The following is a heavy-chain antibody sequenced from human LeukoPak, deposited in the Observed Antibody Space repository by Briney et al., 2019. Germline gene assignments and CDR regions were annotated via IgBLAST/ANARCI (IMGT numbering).Heavy chain of an antibody. J-gene: IGHJ4*02. CDR3: ARQSYSTRWSPLYYFDY. CDR1: GGSISSYY. V-gene: IGHV4-59*08. CDR2: IYYSGST. D-gene: IGHD6-19*01. Sequence: SETLSLTYTVSGGSISSYYWSWIRQPPGKGLEWIGYIYYSGSTNYNPSLKSRVTISVDTSKNQFSLKLSSVTAADTAVYYCARQSYSTRWSPLYYFDYWGQGTLVTVSS.